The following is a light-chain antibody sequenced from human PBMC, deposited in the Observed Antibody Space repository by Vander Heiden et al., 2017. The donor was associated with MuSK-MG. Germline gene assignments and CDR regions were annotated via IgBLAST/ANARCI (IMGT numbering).Light chain of an antibody. CDR1: SLRSYY. J-gene: IGLJ3*02. Sequence: SSELPQDPAVSVALGQPVRLPCPGASLRSYYASWYQQKPGQAPVLVIYGKNNRPSGIPDRFSGSRSGNTASLTITGAQAEDEADYYCNSRDSSGNHPVVFGGGTKLTVL. CDR2: GKN. V-gene: IGLV3-19*01. CDR3: NSRDSSGNHPVV.